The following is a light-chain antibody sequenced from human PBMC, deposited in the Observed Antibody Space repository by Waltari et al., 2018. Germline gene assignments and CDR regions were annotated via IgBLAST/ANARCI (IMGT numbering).Light chain of an antibody. CDR1: QSVGSF. Sequence: EIVLTQSPATLSLSPGERATLSCRASQSVGSFLAWYQQKPGQAPRLLIYDTSKRPTDIPARFSGSGSGADFTLTISSLEPEDFAVDYCQQRSDWPWTFGQGTTVDIK. J-gene: IGKJ1*01. CDR2: DTS. CDR3: QQRSDWPWT. V-gene: IGKV3-11*01.